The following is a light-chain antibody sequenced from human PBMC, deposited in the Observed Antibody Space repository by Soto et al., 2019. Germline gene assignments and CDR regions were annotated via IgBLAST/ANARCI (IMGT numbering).Light chain of an antibody. CDR1: SSNIGAGYD. J-gene: IGLJ2*01. CDR2: GNS. Sequence: QLVRTQPPSESGAPGQRVTISCTGSSSNIGAGYDVHWYQQLPGTAPKLLIYGNSNRPSGVPDRFSGSKSGTSASLAITGLQAEDEAHYYCQSYDSSLSGSVFGGGTKLTLL. V-gene: IGLV1-40*01. CDR3: QSYDSSLSGSV.